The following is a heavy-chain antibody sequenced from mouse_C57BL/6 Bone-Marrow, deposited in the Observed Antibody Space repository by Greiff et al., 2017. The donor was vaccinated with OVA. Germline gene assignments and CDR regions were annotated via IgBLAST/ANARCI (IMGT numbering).Heavy chain of an antibody. Sequence: EVKLMESGPELVKPGASVKISCKASGYSFTGYYMNWVKQSPEKSLEWIGEINPSTGGTTYNQKFKAKATLTVDKSSSTAYMQLKSLTSEDSAVYYCAKYGYLAYWGQGTLVTVSA. CDR3: AKYGYLAY. J-gene: IGHJ3*01. CDR2: INPSTGGT. CDR1: GYSFTGYY. D-gene: IGHD2-2*01. V-gene: IGHV1-42*01.